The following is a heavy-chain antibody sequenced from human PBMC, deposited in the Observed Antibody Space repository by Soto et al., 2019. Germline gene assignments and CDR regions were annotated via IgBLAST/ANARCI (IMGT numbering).Heavy chain of an antibody. J-gene: IGHJ6*02. D-gene: IGHD2-2*01. V-gene: IGHV3-23*01. CDR2: IGESGTPT. Sequence: EVQLLESGGGLVQPGGSLRLSCAASGFTFSSYDMKWVRQAPGKGLEWVSLIGESGTPTSYADSVKGRFTIFRDNSGNTLFLEMYSLRAEDTAVYYCARYIPGVRYYGMDVWGQGSTVTVYS. CDR3: ARYIPGVRYYGMDV. CDR1: GFTFSSYD.